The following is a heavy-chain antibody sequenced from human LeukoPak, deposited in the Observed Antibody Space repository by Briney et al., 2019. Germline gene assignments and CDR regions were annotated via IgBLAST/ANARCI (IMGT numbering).Heavy chain of an antibody. CDR3: ARDRDTAMGL. D-gene: IGHD5-18*01. J-gene: IGHJ4*02. Sequence: PGGSLRLSCVASGFTFSNYAMHWVRQAPGKGLEWVAIISYDGNDKYYTDSVKGRFTISRDKSKNTLYLQMNSLRAEDTAVYYCARDRDTAMGLWGQGTLVTVSS. CDR2: ISYDGNDK. V-gene: IGHV3-30-3*01. CDR1: GFTFSNYA.